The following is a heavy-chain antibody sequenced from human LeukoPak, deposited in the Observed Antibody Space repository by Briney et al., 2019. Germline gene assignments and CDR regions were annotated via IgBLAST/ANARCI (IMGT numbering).Heavy chain of an antibody. V-gene: IGHV3-23*01. CDR1: GFTVSSNY. D-gene: IGHD5-12*01. CDR2: ISGSGGST. CDR3: AKVGGYSGYGPFDY. Sequence: GGSLRLSCAASGFTVSSNYMSWVRQAPGKGLEWVSAISGSGGSTYYADSVKGRFTISRDNSKNTLYLQMNSLRAEDTAVYYCAKVGGYSGYGPFDYWGQGTLVTVSS. J-gene: IGHJ4*02.